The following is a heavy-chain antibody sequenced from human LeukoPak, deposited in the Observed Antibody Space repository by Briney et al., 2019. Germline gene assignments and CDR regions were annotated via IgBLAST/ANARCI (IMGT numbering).Heavy chain of an antibody. J-gene: IGHJ4*02. V-gene: IGHV3-23*01. D-gene: IGHD4-17*01. CDR3: AKDVDYGDPRGYFHY. CDR2: ISYTGAIT. Sequence: GRSLRLSCAVSGFSFSGYTLTSVRQAPGKGLEWVSVISYTGAITYYADSVKGRFTISRDNSKNTVYLQMDSLRAEDTAMYYCAKDVDYGDPRGYFHYWGQGTLVTVSS. CDR1: GFSFSGYT.